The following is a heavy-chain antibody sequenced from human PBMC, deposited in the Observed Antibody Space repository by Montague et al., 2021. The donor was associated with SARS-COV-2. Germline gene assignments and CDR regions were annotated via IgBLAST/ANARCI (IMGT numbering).Heavy chain of an antibody. J-gene: IGHJ6*02. CDR1: GFSLSTSGMC. V-gene: IGHV2-70*01. CDR2: IDWDDDK. CDR3: AQTRYFGILYYYYCMDV. Sequence: PALVKPTQTLTLTCTFSGFSLSTSGMCVSWIRQPPGKALEWLALIDWDDDKYYSTSLKTRLTISKDTSKNRVVLTMTNMDPVDTATYYCAQTRYFGILYYYYCMDVWGQGTTVTVSS. D-gene: IGHD3-9*01.